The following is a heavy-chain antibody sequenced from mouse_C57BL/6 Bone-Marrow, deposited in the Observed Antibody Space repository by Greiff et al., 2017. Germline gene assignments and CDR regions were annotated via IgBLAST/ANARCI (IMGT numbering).Heavy chain of an antibody. J-gene: IGHJ1*03. CDR3: ARHYYGSSYGDWYFDV. D-gene: IGHD1-1*01. V-gene: IGHV5-6*01. CDR1: GFTFSSYG. Sequence: EVQVVESGGDLVKPGGSLKLSCAASGFTFSSYGMSWVRQTPDKRLEWVATISSGGSYTYYPDSVKGRFTISRDNAKNTLYLQMSSLKSEDTAMYYCARHYYGSSYGDWYFDVWGTGTTVTVSS. CDR2: ISSGGSYT.